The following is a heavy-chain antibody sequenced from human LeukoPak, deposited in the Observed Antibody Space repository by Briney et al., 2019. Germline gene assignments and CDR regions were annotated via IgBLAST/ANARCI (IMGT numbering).Heavy chain of an antibody. D-gene: IGHD2-15*01. Sequence: SETLSLTCTVSGGSISSYYWSWIRQPAGKGLEWIGRIYTSGSTNYNPSLKSRVTISVDTSKNQFSLKLSSVTAADTAVYYCARWVVVAATPRYMDYWGQGTLVTVSS. CDR2: IYTSGST. CDR3: ARWVVVAATPRYMDY. CDR1: GGSISSYY. J-gene: IGHJ4*02. V-gene: IGHV4-4*07.